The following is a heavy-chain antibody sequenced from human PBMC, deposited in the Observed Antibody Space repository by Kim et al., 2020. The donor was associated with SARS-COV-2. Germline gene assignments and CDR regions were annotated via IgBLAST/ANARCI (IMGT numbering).Heavy chain of an antibody. D-gene: IGHD2-2*01. V-gene: IGHV3-11*03. J-gene: IGHJ1*01. CDR1: GFTFNDHY. Sequence: GGSLRLSCEASGFTFNDHYISWIRQAPGKGLEWVSYISGDSSYSYYADSVKGRFSISRDTAKKSVYLQMNSPRVDDTATYYCARHSYCNSVRCQAEYF. CDR2: ISGDSSYS. CDR3: ARHSYCNSVRCQAEYF.